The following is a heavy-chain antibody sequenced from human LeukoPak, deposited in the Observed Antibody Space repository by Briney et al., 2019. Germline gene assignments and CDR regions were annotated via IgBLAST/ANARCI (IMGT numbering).Heavy chain of an antibody. D-gene: IGHD2-15*01. Sequence: GAPVKVSCKAFGGTFSSYAISWVRQAPGQGLEWMGGIIPIFGTANYAQKFQGRVTITADKSTSTAYMELSSLRSEDTAVYYCAIRSVYCSGGSCQIDYWGQGTLVTVSS. CDR2: IIPIFGTA. V-gene: IGHV1-69*06. J-gene: IGHJ4*02. CDR3: AIRSVYCSGGSCQIDY. CDR1: GGTFSSYA.